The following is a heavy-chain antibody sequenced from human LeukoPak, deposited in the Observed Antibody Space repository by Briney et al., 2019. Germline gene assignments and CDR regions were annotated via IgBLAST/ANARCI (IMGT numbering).Heavy chain of an antibody. CDR3: AKNQKPRSPYYDFWFDY. D-gene: IGHD3-3*01. CDR2: ISGSGGST. V-gene: IGHV3-23*01. CDR1: GFTFSSYA. J-gene: IGHJ4*02. Sequence: GGSLRLSCAASGFTFSSYAMSWVRQAPGKGLEWVSAISGSGGSTYYADSVKGRFTISRDNSKNTLYLQMNSLRAEDTAVYYCAKNQKPRSPYYDFWFDYWGQGTLVSVSS.